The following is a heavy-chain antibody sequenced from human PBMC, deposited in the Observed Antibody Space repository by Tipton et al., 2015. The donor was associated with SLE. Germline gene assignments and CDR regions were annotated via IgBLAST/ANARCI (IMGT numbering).Heavy chain of an antibody. CDR3: VRLELPATKADY. J-gene: IGHJ4*02. V-gene: IGHV3-74*01. D-gene: IGHD5-24*01. CDR1: GFTFSSYW. CDR2: INSDGSIT. Sequence: SLRLSCAASGFTFSSYWMHWVRQAPGKGLVWVSRINSDGSITNYADSVKGRFTISRDNAKNTLYLQMNSLRDEDTAVYYCVRLELPATKADYWGPGTLVTVSS.